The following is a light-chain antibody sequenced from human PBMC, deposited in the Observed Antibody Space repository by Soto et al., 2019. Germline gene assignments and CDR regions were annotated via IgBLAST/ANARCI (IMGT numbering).Light chain of an antibody. V-gene: IGKV3-15*01. CDR1: QSVTSS. J-gene: IGKJ4*01. Sequence: IVMTQSPAAVSVFQGERATLSCRASQSVTSSVAWYQQKPGQAPKLLIYAASTRAKGISDRFSGSRSGAECTLTISSLQSEDVAVYYCQHYVNWTLTLGGGTKVDIK. CDR2: AAS. CDR3: QHYVNWTLT.